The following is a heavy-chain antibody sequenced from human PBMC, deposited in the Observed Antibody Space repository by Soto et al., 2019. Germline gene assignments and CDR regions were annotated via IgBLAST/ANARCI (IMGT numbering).Heavy chain of an antibody. CDR2: IIPIFGTA. CDR1: GGTFSSYA. J-gene: IGHJ6*02. CDR3: ARGGGCSGGSCGYYYYGMDV. D-gene: IGHD2-15*01. Sequence: SVKVSCKASGGTFSSYAISWVRQAPGQGLEWMGGIIPIFGTADYAQKFQGRVTITADKSTSTAYMGLSSLRSEDTAVYYCARGGGCSGGSCGYYYYGMDVWGQGTTVTVS. V-gene: IGHV1-69*06.